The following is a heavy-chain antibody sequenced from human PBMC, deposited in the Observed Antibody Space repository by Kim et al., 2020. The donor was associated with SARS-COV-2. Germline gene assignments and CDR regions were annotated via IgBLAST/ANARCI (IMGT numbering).Heavy chain of an antibody. J-gene: IGHJ6*03. Sequence: GGSLRLSCTASGFTFGDYAMSWVRQAPGKGLEWVGFIRSNAYGGTTEYAASVKGRFTIARDDSKSIAYMQMNSLKTEDTAVYYCTSVYSGSSILDYYYYYMDVWGQGTPVTVSS. CDR1: GFTFGDYA. D-gene: IGHD1-26*01. V-gene: IGHV3-49*04. CDR2: IRSNAYGGTT. CDR3: TSVYSGSSILDYYYYYMDV.